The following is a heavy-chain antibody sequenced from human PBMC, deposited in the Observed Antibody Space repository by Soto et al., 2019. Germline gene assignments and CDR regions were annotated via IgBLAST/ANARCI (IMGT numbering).Heavy chain of an antibody. D-gene: IGHD5-12*01. Sequence: QVQLQQWGAGLLKPSETLSLTCTVNGGSLTGYYWSWIRQPPGKGLEWIGEVKDGGSTNYSPSLRGRVSISADTSKNHFSLRLNSVTAADTAVYFCARGQEGIVATHWEQGALVTVSS. CDR2: VKDGGST. CDR3: ARGQEGIVATH. CDR1: GGSLTGYY. V-gene: IGHV4-34*01. J-gene: IGHJ4*02.